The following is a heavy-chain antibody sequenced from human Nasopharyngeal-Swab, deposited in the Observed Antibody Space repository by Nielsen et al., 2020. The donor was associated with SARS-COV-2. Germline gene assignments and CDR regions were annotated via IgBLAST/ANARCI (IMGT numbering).Heavy chain of an antibody. J-gene: IGHJ6*02. CDR3: ARRSSTLGDYYYGMDV. CDR1: GYSFTSYW. Sequence: GGSLRLSCKGSGYSFTSYWIGWVRQMPGKGLEWMGIIYPGDSDTRYSPSFQGQVTISADKSISTAYLQWSSLKASDTAMSYCARRSSTLGDYYYGMDVWGQGTTVTVSS. D-gene: IGHD6-13*01. V-gene: IGHV5-51*01. CDR2: IYPGDSDT.